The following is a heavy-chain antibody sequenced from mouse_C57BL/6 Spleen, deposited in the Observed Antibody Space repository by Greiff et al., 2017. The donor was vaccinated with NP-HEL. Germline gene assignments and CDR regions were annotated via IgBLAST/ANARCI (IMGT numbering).Heavy chain of an antibody. CDR2: IRSKSNNYAT. J-gene: IGHJ4*01. Sequence: EVKLVESGGGLVQPKGSLKLSCAASGFSFNTYAMNWVRQAPGKGLEWVARIRSKSNNYATYYADSVKDRFTISRDDSESMLYLQMNNLKTEDTAMYYCVRDYDSYYYAMDYWGQGTSVTVSS. CDR3: VRDYDSYYYAMDY. V-gene: IGHV10-1*01. D-gene: IGHD2-4*01. CDR1: GFSFNTYA.